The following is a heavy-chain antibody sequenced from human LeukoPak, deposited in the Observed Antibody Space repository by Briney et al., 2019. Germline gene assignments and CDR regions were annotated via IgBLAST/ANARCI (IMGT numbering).Heavy chain of an antibody. CDR2: INTNTGNP. CDR1: GYTFTSYA. J-gene: IGHJ4*02. Sequence: ASVKVSCKASGYTFTSYAMNWVRQAPGQGLEWMGWINTNTGNPTYAQGFTGRFVFSLDTSVSTAYLQISSLKAEDTAVYYCARQKVDRLLWFGESDYWGQGTLVTVSS. CDR3: ARQKVDRLLWFGESDY. D-gene: IGHD3-10*01. V-gene: IGHV7-4-1*02.